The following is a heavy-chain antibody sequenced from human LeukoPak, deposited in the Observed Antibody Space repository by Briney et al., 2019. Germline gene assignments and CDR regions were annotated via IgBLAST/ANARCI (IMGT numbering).Heavy chain of an antibody. CDR1: GFTFSSYA. CDR2: ISGGGDST. CDR3: AKHYYGSGSYYTN. D-gene: IGHD3-10*01. Sequence: GGSLRLSCAASGFTFSSYAMSWVRQAPGKGLEWVSAISGGGDSTYFADSVKGRFTISRDISKNTLYLQMNSLRAEDTAVYYCAKHYYGSGSYYTNWGQGTQVTVSS. J-gene: IGHJ4*02. V-gene: IGHV3-23*01.